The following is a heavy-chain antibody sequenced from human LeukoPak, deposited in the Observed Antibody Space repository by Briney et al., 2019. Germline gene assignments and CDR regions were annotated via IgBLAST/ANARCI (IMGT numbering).Heavy chain of an antibody. J-gene: IGHJ6*02. Sequence: GGTLRLSCAASGFTISGYAMSWVRQDPGQGQCWVLPISGSGGSTYYADSVKGRFTISRDNSKNTLYLQMNSLRAEDTAVYYCAKVSGGGLYYDGMDVWGQGTTVTVSS. CDR3: AKVSGGGLYYDGMDV. D-gene: IGHD1-14*01. CDR1: GFTISGYA. CDR2: ISGSGGST. V-gene: IGHV3-23*01.